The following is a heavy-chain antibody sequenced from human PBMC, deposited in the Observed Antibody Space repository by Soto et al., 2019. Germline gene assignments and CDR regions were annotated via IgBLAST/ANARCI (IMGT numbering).Heavy chain of an antibody. V-gene: IGHV1-46*01. Sequence: QVQLVQSGAEVKKPGASVKVSCKASGYTFTSYYMHWVRQAPGQGLELMGIINPSGGSTSYAQKFQGRVTMNRDTSTSTVYMELSSLRSEDTAGYYCARDRAPQRGAPKYYFDYWGQGTLVTVSS. J-gene: IGHJ4*02. CDR3: ARDRAPQRGAPKYYFDY. D-gene: IGHD3-10*01. CDR2: INPSGGST. CDR1: GYTFTSYY.